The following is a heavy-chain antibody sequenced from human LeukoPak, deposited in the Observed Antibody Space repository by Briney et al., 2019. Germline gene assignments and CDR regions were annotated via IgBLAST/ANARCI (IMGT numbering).Heavy chain of an antibody. D-gene: IGHD3-22*01. CDR1: GGSISSSSYY. Sequence: SETLSLTCTVSGGSISSSSYYWGWIRQPPGKGLEWIGSIYYSGSTYYNPSLKSRVTISVDTSKNQFSLKLSSVTAADTAVYYCARDFKSMYYYDSSGYFGYWGQGTLVTVSS. J-gene: IGHJ4*02. CDR3: ARDFKSMYYYDSSGYFGY. CDR2: IYYSGST. V-gene: IGHV4-39*07.